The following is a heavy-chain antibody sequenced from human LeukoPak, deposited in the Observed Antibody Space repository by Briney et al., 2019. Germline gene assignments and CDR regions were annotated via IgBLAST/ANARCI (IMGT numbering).Heavy chain of an antibody. D-gene: IGHD1-26*01. Sequence: SETLSLTCTVSGSSISSYYWSWIRQPPGKGLEWIGYIYYSGSTNYNPSLKSRVTISVDTSKNQFSLKLSSVTAADTAVYYCARVEVGATTESFDPWGQGTLVTVSS. J-gene: IGHJ5*02. CDR3: ARVEVGATTESFDP. CDR1: GSSISSYY. CDR2: IYYSGST. V-gene: IGHV4-59*01.